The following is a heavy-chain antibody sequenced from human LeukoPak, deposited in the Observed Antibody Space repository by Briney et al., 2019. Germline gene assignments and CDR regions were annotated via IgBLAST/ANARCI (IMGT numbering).Heavy chain of an antibody. D-gene: IGHD1-7*01. CDR1: GFTFSSYW. CDR2: IKQDGSEK. CDR3: ARGTKTLYYYYYMDV. J-gene: IGHJ6*03. Sequence: GGSLRLSCAASGFTFSSYWMSWVRQAPGKGLEWVANIKQDGSEKYYVDSVKGRFTISRDNAKKSLYLQMNSLRAEDTAVYYCARGTKTLYYYYYMDVWGKGTTVTVSS. V-gene: IGHV3-7*01.